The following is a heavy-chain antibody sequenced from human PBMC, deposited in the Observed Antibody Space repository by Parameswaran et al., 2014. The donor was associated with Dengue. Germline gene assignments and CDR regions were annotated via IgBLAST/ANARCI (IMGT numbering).Heavy chain of an antibody. Sequence: WVRQAPGQGLEWMGMIHPTGGDTTYAQKFQGRVTMTRDTSTSTVYMDLSSLRSADTAVYYCARRWGGSGYDFAPGGMDVWGQGTTVTVSS. V-gene: IGHV1-46*01. CDR3: ARRWGGSGYDFAPGGMDV. CDR2: IHPTGGDT. J-gene: IGHJ6*02. D-gene: IGHD5-12*01.